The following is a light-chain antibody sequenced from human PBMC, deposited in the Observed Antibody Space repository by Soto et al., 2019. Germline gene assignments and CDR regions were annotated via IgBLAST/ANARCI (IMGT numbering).Light chain of an antibody. V-gene: IGKV1-5*03. J-gene: IGKJ1*01. CDR3: QQDRT. CDR2: KAS. Sequence: DIQMTQSPSTLSASVGDRVTITCRASQSISSWLAWYQQKPGKAPKLLIYKASSLESGVPSRFSGSGSGTEFTLTISSLQPDDFATYYCQQDRTFDQGTKVEIK. CDR1: QSISSW.